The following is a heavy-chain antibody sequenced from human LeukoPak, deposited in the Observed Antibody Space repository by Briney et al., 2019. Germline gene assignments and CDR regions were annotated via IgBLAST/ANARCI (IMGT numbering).Heavy chain of an antibody. J-gene: IGHJ4*02. Sequence: ASVKVSCKASGYSFTGYYIHWVRQAPGQGLEWVGWINPNSGGTNYAQKFQGRVTMTRDTSISTAYMELSRLRSDDTAVYYCARGHQFGELFGYWGQGTLVTVSS. CDR1: GYSFTGYY. V-gene: IGHV1-2*02. CDR2: INPNSGGT. CDR3: ARGHQFGELFGY. D-gene: IGHD3-10*01.